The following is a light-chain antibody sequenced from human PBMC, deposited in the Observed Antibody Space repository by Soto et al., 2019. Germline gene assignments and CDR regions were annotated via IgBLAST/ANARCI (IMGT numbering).Light chain of an antibody. V-gene: IGLV1-47*01. CDR1: SSNIGGNS. J-gene: IGLJ1*01. Sequence: QSVLTQPPSVSAAPGQKVTISCSGSSSNIGGNSVSWYQQLPGTAPKLLIYRNDQRPSGVPDRFSGSKSGTSASLAISGLRSEDEADYYCASGDDSLSSPFYVFVAGTKVTLL. CDR2: RND. CDR3: ASGDDSLSSPFYV.